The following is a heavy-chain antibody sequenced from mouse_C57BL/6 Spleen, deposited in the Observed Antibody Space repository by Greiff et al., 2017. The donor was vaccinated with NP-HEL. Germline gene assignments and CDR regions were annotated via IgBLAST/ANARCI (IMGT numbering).Heavy chain of an antibody. J-gene: IGHJ1*03. Sequence: EVQVVESGGGLVKPGGSLKLSCAASGFTFSDYGMHWVRQAPEKGLEWVAYISSGSSTIYYADTVKGRFTISRDNAKNTLFLQMTSLRSEDTAMYYCARPLGYYGSTRWYFDVWGTGTTVTVSS. CDR1: GFTFSDYG. D-gene: IGHD1-1*01. CDR2: ISSGSSTI. CDR3: ARPLGYYGSTRWYFDV. V-gene: IGHV5-17*01.